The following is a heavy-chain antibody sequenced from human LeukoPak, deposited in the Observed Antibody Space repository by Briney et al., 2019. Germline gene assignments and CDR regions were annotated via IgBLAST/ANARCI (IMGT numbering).Heavy chain of an antibody. CDR3: AREEVGGATYYGRGIDY. Sequence: PGGSLRLSCAASGSTFSSYGMHWVRQAPGKGLEWVAVIWYDGSNKYYADSVKGRFTISRDNSKNTLYLQMNSLRAEDTAVYYCAREEVGGATYYGRGIDYWGQGTLVTVSS. CDR2: IWYDGSNK. CDR1: GSTFSSYG. D-gene: IGHD1-26*01. V-gene: IGHV3-33*01. J-gene: IGHJ4*02.